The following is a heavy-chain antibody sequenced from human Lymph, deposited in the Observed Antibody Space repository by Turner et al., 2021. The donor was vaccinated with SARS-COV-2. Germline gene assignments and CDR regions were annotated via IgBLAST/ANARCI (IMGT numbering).Heavy chain of an antibody. CDR2: IYYRGST. Sequence: QLQLQESGPGLVKPSETPSLTCPVSGGSISSSSYYWGWIRRPPGKGLEWIGNIYYRGSTSYNPSLKRRVTISVDTSKNQFSLKLSSVTAAATAVYYCARLVRRAEYYFDYWGQGTLVTVSS. J-gene: IGHJ4*02. CDR1: GGSISSSSYY. V-gene: IGHV4-39*01. CDR3: ARLVRRAEYYFDY. D-gene: IGHD3-10*01.